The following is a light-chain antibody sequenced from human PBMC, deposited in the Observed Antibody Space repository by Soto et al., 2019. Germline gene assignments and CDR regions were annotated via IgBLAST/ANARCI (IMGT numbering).Light chain of an antibody. V-gene: IGKV2D-29*02. CDR3: MQSTQLPPT. Sequence: VMTQSALSLSLTPVQPASVSCKXSHIVLHITGETFRFWYLQKPGQSPQLLIYEVSTRVSGVPDRFSGSGSGTDFTLEISRVETDDVGIYYCMQSTQLPPTFGQGTRLEIK. CDR2: EVS. J-gene: IGKJ5*01. CDR1: HIVLHITGETF.